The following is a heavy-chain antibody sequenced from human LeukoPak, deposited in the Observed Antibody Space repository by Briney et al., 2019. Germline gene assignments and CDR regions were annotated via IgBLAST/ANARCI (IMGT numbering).Heavy chain of an antibody. CDR2: ISSSGSTI. J-gene: IGHJ4*02. Sequence: KSGGSLRLSCAASGFTFSDYYMSWIRQAPGKGLEWVSYISSSGSTIYYADSVKGRFTISRDNAKNSLYLQMNSLRAEDTAVYYCAGDYDFWSGYSTQWGQGTLVTVSS. CDR3: AGDYDFWSGYSTQ. CDR1: GFTFSDYY. D-gene: IGHD3-3*01. V-gene: IGHV3-11*01.